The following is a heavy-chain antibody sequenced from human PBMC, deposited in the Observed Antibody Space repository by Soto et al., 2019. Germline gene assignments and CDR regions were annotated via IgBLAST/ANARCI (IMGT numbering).Heavy chain of an antibody. J-gene: IGHJ5*02. CDR3: ARDRRLTIFGVVIIETQFDP. Sequence: ASVKASCKASGYTFTSYGISCVRQAPGQGLEWMGWINAGNGNTKYSQKFQGRVTITRDTSASTAYMELSSLRSEDTAVYYCARDRRLTIFGVVIIETQFDPWGQGTLVTVSS. CDR2: INAGNGNT. V-gene: IGHV1-3*01. D-gene: IGHD3-3*01. CDR1: GYTFTSYG.